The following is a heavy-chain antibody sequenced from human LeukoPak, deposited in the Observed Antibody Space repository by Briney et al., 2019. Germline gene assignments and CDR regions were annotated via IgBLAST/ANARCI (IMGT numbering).Heavy chain of an antibody. CDR1: GFTFSSYG. D-gene: IGHD1-26*01. V-gene: IGHV3-30*18. Sequence: SGGSLRLSCAASGFTFSSYGMHWVRQAPGKGLEWVAVISYDGSNKYYADSVKGRFTISRDNSKNTLYLQMNSLRAEDTAVYYCAKSGSYSAPFDYWGQGTLVTVSS. CDR3: AKSGSYSAPFDY. CDR2: ISYDGSNK. J-gene: IGHJ4*02.